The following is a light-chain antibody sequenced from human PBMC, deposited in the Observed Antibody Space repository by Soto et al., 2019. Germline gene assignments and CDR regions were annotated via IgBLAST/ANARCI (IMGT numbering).Light chain of an antibody. CDR3: SSYTSSSTYV. CDR1: SSDIGGHNY. Sequence: QSALTQPASVSGSPGQSITISCTGTSSDIGGHNYVSWYQQHPGKAPQLMIYEVSNRPSGVSNRFSGSKSGNTASLTISGLQAEDEAGYYCSSYTSSSTYVVGTGTKVTVL. CDR2: EVS. J-gene: IGLJ1*01. V-gene: IGLV2-14*01.